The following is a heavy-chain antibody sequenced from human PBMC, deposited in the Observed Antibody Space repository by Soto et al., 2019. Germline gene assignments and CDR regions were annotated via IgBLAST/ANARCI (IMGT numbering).Heavy chain of an antibody. CDR2: IYYSGIT. V-gene: IGHV4-39*01. J-gene: IGHJ2*01. D-gene: IGHD3-10*02. Sequence: SEALCVTCTVSGGSITSSSYYWGCIRQPPGKGLEWIGTIYYSGITYYNPSLKSRVTISVDTSKNQFSLNLSSVTAAVTAVYYCARLPHLFFCSWCYVRLDLLALRGR. CDR3: ARLPHLFFCSWCYVRLDLLAL. CDR1: GGSITSSSYY.